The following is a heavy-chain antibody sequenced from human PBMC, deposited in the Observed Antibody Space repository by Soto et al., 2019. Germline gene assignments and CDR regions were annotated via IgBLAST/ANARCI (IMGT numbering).Heavy chain of an antibody. CDR2: IWYDGNDK. Sequence: GGSLRLSCAASGFTFSSYGMHWVRQAPGKGLEWVAVIWYDGNDKYYADFVKGRFTISRDNAKNTVSLQMNSLRAEDTAVYYCARDRHSSSSGYFEYWGQGTLVTVSS. V-gene: IGHV3-33*01. CDR1: GFTFSSYG. J-gene: IGHJ4*02. CDR3: ARDRHSSSSGYFEY. D-gene: IGHD6-6*01.